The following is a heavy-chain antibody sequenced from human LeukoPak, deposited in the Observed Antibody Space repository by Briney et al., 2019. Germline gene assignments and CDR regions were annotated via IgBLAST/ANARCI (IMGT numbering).Heavy chain of an antibody. CDR2: INPNSGGT. D-gene: IGHD6-13*01. Sequence: GASVKVSCKASGYTFTGYYMHWVRQAPGQGLEWMGWINPNSGGTNYAQKFQGRVTMATDTSTSTAYMELSSLRSEDTAVYYCARDTEAAAGNAFDIWGQGTMVTVSS. J-gene: IGHJ3*02. CDR1: GYTFTGYY. V-gene: IGHV1-2*02. CDR3: ARDTEAAAGNAFDI.